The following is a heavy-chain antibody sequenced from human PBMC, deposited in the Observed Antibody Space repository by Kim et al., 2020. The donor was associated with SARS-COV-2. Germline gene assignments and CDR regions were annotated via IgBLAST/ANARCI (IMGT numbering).Heavy chain of an antibody. Sequence: GVSLRLSCAASGFTFSSYGMHWVRQAPGKGLEWVAVIWYDGSNKYYADSVKGRFTISRDNSKNTLYLQMNSLRAEDTAVYYCARDSSSGYYYYGMDVWGQGTTVTASS. CDR1: GFTFSSYG. D-gene: IGHD3-22*01. J-gene: IGHJ6*02. V-gene: IGHV3-33*01. CDR2: IWYDGSNK. CDR3: ARDSSSGYYYYGMDV.